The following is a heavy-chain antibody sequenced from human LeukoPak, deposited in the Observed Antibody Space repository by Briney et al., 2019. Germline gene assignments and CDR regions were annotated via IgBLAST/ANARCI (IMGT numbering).Heavy chain of an antibody. CDR2: ISAYNGNT. Sequence: ASVKVSCKSSGYTFTSYGISWVRQAPGQGLEWMGWISAYNGNTNYAQKLQGRVTMTTDTSTSTAYMELRSLRSDDTAVYYCAGDQQWLVRGQYYFDYWGQGTLVTVSS. V-gene: IGHV1-18*01. CDR1: GYTFTSYG. CDR3: AGDQQWLVRGQYYFDY. D-gene: IGHD6-19*01. J-gene: IGHJ4*02.